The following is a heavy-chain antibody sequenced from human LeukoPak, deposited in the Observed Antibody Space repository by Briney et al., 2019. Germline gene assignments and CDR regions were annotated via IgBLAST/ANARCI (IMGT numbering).Heavy chain of an antibody. CDR2: IKGDNGNT. Sequence: ASVKVSCKASGYTFTSYGLSWVRQAPGQGLEWMGWIKGDNGNTNYAQNLQGRITMTADTSTSTAYMEVRSLRSDDTAVYYCARLDYYGSGRPGWFDPWGQGTLVTVSS. V-gene: IGHV1-18*01. J-gene: IGHJ5*02. CDR1: GYTFTSYG. D-gene: IGHD3-10*01. CDR3: ARLDYYGSGRPGWFDP.